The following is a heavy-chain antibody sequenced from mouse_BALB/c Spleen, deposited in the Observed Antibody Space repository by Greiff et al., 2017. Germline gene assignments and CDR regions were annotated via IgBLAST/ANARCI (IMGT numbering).Heavy chain of an antibody. D-gene: IGHD2-1*01. CDR3: ERQGGNYVGWFAY. J-gene: IGHJ3*01. CDR2: ISNGGGST. CDR1: GFTFSSYT. Sequence: DVHLVESGGGLVQPGGSLKLSCAASGFTFSSYTMPWVRQTPEKRLEWVAYISNGGGSTYYPDTVKGRFTISRDNAKNTLYLQMSSLKSEDTAMYYCERQGGNYVGWFAYWGQGTLVTVSA. V-gene: IGHV5-12-2*01.